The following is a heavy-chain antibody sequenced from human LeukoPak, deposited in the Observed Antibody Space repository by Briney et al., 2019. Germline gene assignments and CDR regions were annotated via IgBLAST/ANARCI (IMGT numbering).Heavy chain of an antibody. J-gene: IGHJ4*02. CDR3: ARVIVVVPAATHAFDY. CDR2: IYTSGST. CDR1: GGSINSGSYY. D-gene: IGHD2-2*01. V-gene: IGHV4-61*02. Sequence: SETLSLTCTVSGGSINSGSYYWSWIRQPAAKGLEWIESIYTSGSTNYNPSLKSRVTISVDTSKNQFSLKVSSVTAADTAVYYCARVIVVVPAATHAFDYWGQGTLVTVSS.